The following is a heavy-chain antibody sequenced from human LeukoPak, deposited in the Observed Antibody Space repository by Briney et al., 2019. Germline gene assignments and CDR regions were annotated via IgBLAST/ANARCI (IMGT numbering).Heavy chain of an antibody. J-gene: IGHJ4*02. CDR2: IKSKSDGGTT. V-gene: IGHV3-15*01. CDR1: GFTVSSNY. Sequence: PGGSLRLSCAASGFTVSSNYMSWVRQTPGKGLEWVGRIKSKSDGGTTDYAAPVNGRFSISRDDSKTTLYLQLNSLKTEDTAIYYCLVQYFFDYWGQGTLVTVSS. D-gene: IGHD6-13*01. CDR3: LVQYFFDY.